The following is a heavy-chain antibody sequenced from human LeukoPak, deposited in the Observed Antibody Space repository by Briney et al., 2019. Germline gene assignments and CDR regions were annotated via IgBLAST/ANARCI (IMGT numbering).Heavy chain of an antibody. CDR1: GSTFSISA. V-gene: IGHV3-23*01. CDR3: AKRDYDILTGYYHAY. Sequence: GGSWRLSCAAPGSTFSISAMSGVRQAPGKGLDGGSGISAGGDSTYHADTVKGRFTPSRDNSKNTLYLQMNSLRAEDTAVYYCAKRDYDILTGYYHAYWGQGTLLTVSS. CDR2: ISAGGDST. J-gene: IGHJ4*02. D-gene: IGHD3-9*01.